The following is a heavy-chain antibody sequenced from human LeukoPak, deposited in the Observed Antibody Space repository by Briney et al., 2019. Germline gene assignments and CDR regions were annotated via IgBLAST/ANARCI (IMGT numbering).Heavy chain of an antibody. CDR3: ARQTGSGLFILP. D-gene: IGHD3/OR15-3a*01. CDR2: IYYSGNT. CDR1: GVSISSSNSY. J-gene: IGHJ4*02. V-gene: IGHV4-39*01. Sequence: SETLSLTCTVSGVSISSSNSYWGWIRQPPGKGLEWIGSIYYSGNTCYNASLKSQVPISIDTSKNQFSLRLTSVTAADTAVYYCARQTGSGLFILPGGQGTLVTVSS.